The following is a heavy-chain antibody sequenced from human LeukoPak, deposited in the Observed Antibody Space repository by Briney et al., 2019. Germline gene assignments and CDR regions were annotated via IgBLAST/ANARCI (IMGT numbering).Heavy chain of an antibody. CDR3: ARNVREGLYYFDY. CDR2: INHSGST. V-gene: IGHV4-34*01. D-gene: IGHD3-10*01. CDR1: GGSFSGYY. Sequence: SETLSLTCAVYGGSFSGYYWSWIRQPPGKGLEWIGEINHSGSTNYNPSLKSRVTISVDTSKNQFSLKLSSVTAADTAVYYCARNVREGLYYFDYWGQGTLVTVSS. J-gene: IGHJ4*02.